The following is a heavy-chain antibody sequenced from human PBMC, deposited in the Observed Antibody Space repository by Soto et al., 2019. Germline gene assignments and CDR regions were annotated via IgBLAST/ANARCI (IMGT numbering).Heavy chain of an antibody. CDR1: GGTFSSYA. D-gene: IGHD2-8*01. Sequence: QVQLVQSGAEVKKPGSSVKVSCKASGGTFSSYAISWVRQAPGQGLEWMGGIIPIFGTANYAQRFQGRVTITAEESTSTAYMELSSLRSEDTAVYCCAAGLNWPNGVCYSYYYYYYGMDVWGQGTTVTVSS. CDR3: AAGLNWPNGVCYSYYYYYYGMDV. V-gene: IGHV1-69*01. CDR2: IIPIFGTA. J-gene: IGHJ6*02.